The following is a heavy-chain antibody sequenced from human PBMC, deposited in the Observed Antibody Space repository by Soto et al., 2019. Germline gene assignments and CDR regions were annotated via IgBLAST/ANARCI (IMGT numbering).Heavy chain of an antibody. J-gene: IGHJ6*02. D-gene: IGHD6-25*01. V-gene: IGHV1-46*01. CDR3: ARDRGRAAAGEYYYYGMGV. Sequence: ASVKVSCKASGYTFTSYYMHWVRQAPGQGLEWMGIINPGGGSTDYAQNFQGRLTMTRDASTNTGYMELSSLRSEDTAVYFCARDRGRAAAGEYYYYGMGVWGQGTTVTVSS. CDR2: INPGGGST. CDR1: GYTFTSYY.